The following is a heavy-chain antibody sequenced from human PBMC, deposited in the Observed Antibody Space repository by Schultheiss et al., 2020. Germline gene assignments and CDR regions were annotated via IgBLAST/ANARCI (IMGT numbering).Heavy chain of an antibody. V-gene: IGHV2-5*08. Sequence: SGPTLVKPTQTLTLTCTFSGFSLSTSGMCVSWIRQPPGKALEWLALIYWNDDKRYSPSLKSRLTITKDTSKNQVVLTMTNMDPVDTGTYYCARILRSSWFEGVDPWGQGTLVTVSS. D-gene: IGHD6-13*01. CDR2: IYWNDDK. J-gene: IGHJ5*02. CDR3: ARILRSSWFEGVDP. CDR1: GFSLSTSGMC.